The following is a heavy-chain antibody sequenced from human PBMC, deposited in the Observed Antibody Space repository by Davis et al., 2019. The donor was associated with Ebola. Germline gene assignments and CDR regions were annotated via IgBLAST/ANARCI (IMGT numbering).Heavy chain of an antibody. CDR3: AREGYTGYVRISGSYYADY. CDR2: ISSTSRTT. CDR1: GFSASLYS. Sequence: GESLKISCAFSGFSASLYSMNWVRQAPGKGLEWVSYISSTSRTTYYADSVKGRFTISRDNAKNSVYLQLNSLTDEDTAVYYCAREGYTGYVRISGSYYADYWGQGTLVTVSS. J-gene: IGHJ4*02. D-gene: IGHD5-12*01. V-gene: IGHV3-48*02.